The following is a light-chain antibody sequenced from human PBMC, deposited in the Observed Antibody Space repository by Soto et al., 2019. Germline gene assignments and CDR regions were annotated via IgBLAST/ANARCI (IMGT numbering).Light chain of an antibody. CDR3: QQRGTWHPLFT. CDR1: QSVTSN. J-gene: IGKJ3*01. V-gene: IGKV3-11*01. CDR2: DTA. Sequence: EIVLTQSPATLSLSPGERATLSCRASQSVTSNFAWYQQKPGQAPRLLIYDTANRATGIPARFSGSGSGTDFSRTISSLEPDDFAVYYCQQRGTWHPLFTFGPGTKLDIK.